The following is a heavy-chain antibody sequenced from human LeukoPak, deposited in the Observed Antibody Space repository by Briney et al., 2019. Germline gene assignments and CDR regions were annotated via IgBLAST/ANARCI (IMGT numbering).Heavy chain of an antibody. Sequence: SETLSLTCTVSGGSVSSGSYYWSWIRQPPGKGLEWIGYIYYSGSTNYNPSLKSRVTISVDTSKNQFSLKLSSVTAADTAVYYCARYPDPNYEHYYYYYGMDVWGKGTTVTVSS. J-gene: IGHJ6*04. V-gene: IGHV4-61*01. CDR3: ARYPDPNYEHYYYYYGMDV. CDR2: IYYSGST. CDR1: GGSVSSGSYY. D-gene: IGHD3-3*01.